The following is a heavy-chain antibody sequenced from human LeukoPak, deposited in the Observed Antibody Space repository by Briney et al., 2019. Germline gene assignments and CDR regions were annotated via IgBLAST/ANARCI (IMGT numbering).Heavy chain of an antibody. J-gene: IGHJ2*01. Sequence: GGSLRLSCAASGFTFSSYWMSWVRQAPGKGLEWVANIKQDGSEKYYVDSVKGRFTISRDNAKNSLYLQMTSLRVGDTAVYYCARRANGDYGRWYYDLWGRGTLVGVSS. CDR2: IKQDGSEK. CDR1: GFTFSSYW. D-gene: IGHD4-17*01. CDR3: ARRANGDYGRWYYDL. V-gene: IGHV3-7*01.